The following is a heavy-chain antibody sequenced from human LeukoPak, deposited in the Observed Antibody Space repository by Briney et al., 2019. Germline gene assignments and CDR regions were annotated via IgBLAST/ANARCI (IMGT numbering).Heavy chain of an antibody. D-gene: IGHD6-13*01. CDR3: AKAAIAAAVTPSYYMDV. Sequence: GGSLRLSCAASGINLNNFAMRRGRQAPGKGLEWVSAISCSGDSTYYADSVKGRFTISRDNSKNTLYLQMNSLRADDTAVYFCAKAAIAAAVTPSYYMDVGVKGTTVTVSS. J-gene: IGHJ6*03. V-gene: IGHV3-23*01. CDR2: ISCSGDST. CDR1: GINLNNFA.